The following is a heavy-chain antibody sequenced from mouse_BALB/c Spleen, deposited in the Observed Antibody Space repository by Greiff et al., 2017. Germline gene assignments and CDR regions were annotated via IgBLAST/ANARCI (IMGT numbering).Heavy chain of an antibody. CDR1: GYSITSDYA. D-gene: IGHD2-1*01. CDR2: ISYSGST. CDR3: ATYGNYLDY. J-gene: IGHJ2*01. V-gene: IGHV3-2*02. Sequence: EVQLQQSGPGLVKPSQSLSLTCTVTGYSITSDYAWNWIRQFPGNKLEWMGYISYSGSTSYNPSLKSRISITRDTSKNQFFLQLNSVTTEDTATYYCATYGNYLDYWGQGTTLTVSS.